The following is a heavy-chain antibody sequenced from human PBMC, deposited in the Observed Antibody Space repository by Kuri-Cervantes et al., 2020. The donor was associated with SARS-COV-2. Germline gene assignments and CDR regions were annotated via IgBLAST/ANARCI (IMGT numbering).Heavy chain of an antibody. CDR2: IKSRADGGTR. J-gene: IGHJ3*01. CDR1: GFIFSNAW. CDR3: TTGSVRGQWLEPRRHDGFDL. Sequence: GGSLRLSCAASGFIFSNAWMSWVRQAPGKGLEWIGRIKSRADGGTRDYVAPVKGRFTLSRDDSTNTLYLQMNSLKIEDTAVYYCTTGSVRGQWLEPRRHDGFDLWGQGTMVTVSS. D-gene: IGHD6-19*01. V-gene: IGHV3-15*01.